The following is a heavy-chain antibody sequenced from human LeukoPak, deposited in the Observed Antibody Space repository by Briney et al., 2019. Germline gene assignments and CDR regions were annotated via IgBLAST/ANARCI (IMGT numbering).Heavy chain of an antibody. CDR3: ARAGDGYNSKPYFDY. Sequence: SETLSLICTVSGGSISSYYWSWIRQPPGKGLEWIGYIYYSGSTNYNPSLKSRVTISVDTSKNQFSLKLSSVTAADTAVYYCARAGDGYNSKPYFDYWGQGTLVTVSS. CDR2: IYYSGST. V-gene: IGHV4-59*08. J-gene: IGHJ4*02. CDR1: GGSISSYY. D-gene: IGHD5-24*01.